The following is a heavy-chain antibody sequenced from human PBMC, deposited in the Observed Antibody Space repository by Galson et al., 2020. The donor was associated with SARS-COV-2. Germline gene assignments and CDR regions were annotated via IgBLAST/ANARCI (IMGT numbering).Heavy chain of an antibody. CDR2: ISSSDTT. D-gene: IGHD2-15*01. Sequence: GGSLRLSCAVSGFTFSSYSMNWVRQAPGKGLEWISYISSSDTTYYADSVKGRFTISRDNAKNSLFLQMNNLRDEDTAVYYCARVSKGLVVVVAATDHWGQGTLVTVSS. CDR3: ARVSKGLVVVVAATDH. J-gene: IGHJ4*02. V-gene: IGHV3-48*02. CDR1: GFTFSSYS.